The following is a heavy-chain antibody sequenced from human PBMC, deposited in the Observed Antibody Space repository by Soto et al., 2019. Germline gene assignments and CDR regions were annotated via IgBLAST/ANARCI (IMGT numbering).Heavy chain of an antibody. Sequence: SETLSLTCTVSGGSISSGGYYWSWIRQHPGKGLEWIGYIYYSGSTYYNPSLKSRVTISVDTSKNQFSLKLSSVTAADTAVYYCAGALVVTLWYFDLWGRGTRVTVSS. CDR1: GGSISSGGYY. D-gene: IGHD2-15*01. J-gene: IGHJ2*01. CDR2: IYYSGST. V-gene: IGHV4-31*03. CDR3: AGALVVTLWYFDL.